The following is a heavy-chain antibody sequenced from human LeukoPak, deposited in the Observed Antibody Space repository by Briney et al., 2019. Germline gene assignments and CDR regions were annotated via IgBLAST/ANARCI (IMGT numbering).Heavy chain of an antibody. Sequence: PGRSLRLSCAASVFSFSTYEMNWVRQAPGKGLEWVSYISGGGTTIFYADSVKGRFTISRDNAKNLLYLQMNSLRAEDTAVYYCATKVDLDFWGQRTLVTVSS. CDR1: VFSFSTYE. V-gene: IGHV3-48*03. J-gene: IGHJ4*02. CDR3: ATKVDLDF. D-gene: IGHD4-23*01. CDR2: ISGGGTTI.